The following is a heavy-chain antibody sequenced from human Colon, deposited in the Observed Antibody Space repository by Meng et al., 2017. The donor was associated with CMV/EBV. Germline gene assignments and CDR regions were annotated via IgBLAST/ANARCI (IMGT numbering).Heavy chain of an antibody. V-gene: IGHV1-2*02. CDR3: ARDLWSGSSDYFDY. CDR1: GYTFTGFY. CDR2: INPKSGDT. J-gene: IGHJ4*02. D-gene: IGHD3-3*01. Sequence: QVQMWQSGAEVKKPGASVKVSCKASGYTFTGFYIQWVRQAPGQGLEWMGWINPKSGDTIYEQKFQGRVTMTRDTSISTVYMDLNSLRSDDTAVYFCARDLWSGSSDYFDYWGQGTLVTVSS.